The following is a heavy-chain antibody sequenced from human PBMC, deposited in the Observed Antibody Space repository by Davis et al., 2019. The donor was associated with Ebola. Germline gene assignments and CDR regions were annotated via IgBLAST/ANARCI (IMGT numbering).Heavy chain of an antibody. V-gene: IGHV4-59*01. CDR2: IYYSGST. CDR3: ARVYSSGWYVDY. J-gene: IGHJ4*02. D-gene: IGHD6-19*01. Sequence: PSETLSLTCTVSGGSISSYYWSWIRQPPGKGLEWIGYIYYSGSTNYNPSLKSRVTISVDTSKNQFSLKLGSVTAADTAVYYCARVYSSGWYVDYWGQGTLVTVSS. CDR1: GGSISSYY.